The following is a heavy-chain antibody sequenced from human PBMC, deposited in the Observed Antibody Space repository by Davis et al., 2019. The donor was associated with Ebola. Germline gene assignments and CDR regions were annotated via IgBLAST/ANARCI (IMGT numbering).Heavy chain of an antibody. CDR1: GDSVSINSAG. Sequence: HSQTLSLTCAISGDSVSINSAGWNWIRQSPSRGLEWLGRTYYNSKWYSDYATSVRGRITINADTSGNKFYLQLNSVTPDDTAVYYCARGWLRTGLDIWGQGTMVIVSS. J-gene: IGHJ3*02. CDR3: ARGWLRTGLDI. V-gene: IGHV6-1*01. D-gene: IGHD5-24*01. CDR2: TYYNSKWYS.